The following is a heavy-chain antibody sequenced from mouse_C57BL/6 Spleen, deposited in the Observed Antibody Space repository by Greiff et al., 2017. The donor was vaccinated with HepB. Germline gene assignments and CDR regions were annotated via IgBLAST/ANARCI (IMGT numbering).Heavy chain of an antibody. V-gene: IGHV5-16*01. D-gene: IGHD2-4*01. CDR2: INYDGSST. J-gene: IGHJ4*01. CDR1: GFTFSDYY. Sequence: EVNVVESEGGLVQPGSSMKLSCTASGFTFSDYYMAWVRQVPEKGLEWVANINYDGSSTYYLDSLKSRFIISRDNAKNILYLQMSSLKSEDTATYYCARDGPPYDYDGAMDYWGQGTSVTVSS. CDR3: ARDGPPYDYDGAMDY.